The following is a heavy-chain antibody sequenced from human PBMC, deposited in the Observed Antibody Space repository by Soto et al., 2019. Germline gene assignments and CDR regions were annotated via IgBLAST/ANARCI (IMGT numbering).Heavy chain of an antibody. D-gene: IGHD5-12*01. Sequence: GESLKISCKGSGYSFTSYWIGWVRQMPGKGLEWMGIIYPGDSDTSYSPSFQGQVTISADKSISTAYLQWSRLKASDTAMYYCASQEMATKNVDAFDIWGQGTMVSVSS. J-gene: IGHJ3*02. V-gene: IGHV5-51*01. CDR1: GYSFTSYW. CDR3: ASQEMATKNVDAFDI. CDR2: IYPGDSDT.